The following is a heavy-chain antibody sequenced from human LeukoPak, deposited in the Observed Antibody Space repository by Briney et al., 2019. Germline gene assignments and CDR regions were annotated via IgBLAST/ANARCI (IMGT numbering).Heavy chain of an antibody. Sequence: GASVKVSCKASGYTFTSDGISWVRQAPGQGLEWMGWISAYNGNTNYAQKLQGRVTMTTDTSTSTAYMELRSLRSDDTAVDYCARTVSCSSTSCYLSDYWGQGTLVTVSS. CDR3: ARTVSCSSTSCYLSDY. CDR2: ISAYNGNT. V-gene: IGHV1-18*01. J-gene: IGHJ4*02. D-gene: IGHD2-2*01. CDR1: GYTFTSDG.